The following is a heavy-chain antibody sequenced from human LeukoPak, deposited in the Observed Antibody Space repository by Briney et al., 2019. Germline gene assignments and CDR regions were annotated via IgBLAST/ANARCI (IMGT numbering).Heavy chain of an antibody. V-gene: IGHV1-24*01. Sequence: GASVKVSCKVSGYTLTELSMHWVRQAPGKGLEWMGGFDPEDGETIYAQKFQGRVTMTEDTSTDTAYMELSSLRSEDTAVYYCATGYYDSGGYYPHYYYYGMDVWGQGTTVTVSS. CDR2: FDPEDGET. J-gene: IGHJ6*02. CDR3: ATGYYDSGGYYPHYYYYGMDV. D-gene: IGHD3-22*01. CDR1: GYTLTELS.